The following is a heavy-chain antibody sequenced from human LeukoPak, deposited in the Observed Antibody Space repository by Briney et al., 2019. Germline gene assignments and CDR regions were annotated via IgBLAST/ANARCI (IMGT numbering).Heavy chain of an antibody. J-gene: IGHJ4*02. CDR1: GFTFSSYS. CDR3: ARGRGY. Sequence: PGGALRLSCAASGFTFSSYSMFWVLQAPGKGLEWVSYSSGSSNSIYYADSVNGRLTISIDNAKNSLYLKMNRLRADDTAVYYCARGRGYWGQGTLVTVSS. V-gene: IGHV3-48*01. CDR2: SSGSSNSI.